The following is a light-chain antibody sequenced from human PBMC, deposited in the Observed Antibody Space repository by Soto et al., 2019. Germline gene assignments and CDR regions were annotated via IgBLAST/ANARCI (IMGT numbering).Light chain of an antibody. CDR1: QSISSW. CDR2: DAS. J-gene: IGKJ1*01. CDR3: QQYNSYSWT. V-gene: IGKV1-5*01. Sequence: IQMTPYPSTLSPSLGARVIITCRASQSISSWLAWYQQKPGKAPKLLIYDASSLESGVPSRFSGSGSGTEFTLTISSLQPDDFATYYCQQYNSYSWTFGQGTKVDI.